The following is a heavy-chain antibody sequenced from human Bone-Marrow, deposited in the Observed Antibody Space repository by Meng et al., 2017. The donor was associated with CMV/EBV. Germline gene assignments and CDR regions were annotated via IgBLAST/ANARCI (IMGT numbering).Heavy chain of an antibody. CDR2: IIPIFGTA. CDR3: ARDSGDPSLDDFHY. CDR1: GGTFSSYA. Sequence: KASGGTFSSYAISWVRQAPGQGLEWMGGIIPIFGTATYAQKFQGRVTITADKSTSTAYMELSSLRSEDTAVYYCARDSGDPSLDDFHYWGQGTLVTVSS. J-gene: IGHJ4*02. D-gene: IGHD3-10*01. V-gene: IGHV1-69*06.